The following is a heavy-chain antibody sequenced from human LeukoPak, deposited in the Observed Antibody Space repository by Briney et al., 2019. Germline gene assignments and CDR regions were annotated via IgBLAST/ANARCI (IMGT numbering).Heavy chain of an antibody. D-gene: IGHD3-3*01. Sequence: SETLSLTCAVSGGSISSGGYSWSWIRQPPGKGLEWIGYIHHSGSTYYNPSLKSRVTISVDRSKNQFSLKLSYVTAADTAVYYCARGARSHFDYWGQGTLVTVSS. CDR1: GGSISSGGYS. CDR2: IHHSGST. V-gene: IGHV4-30-2*01. J-gene: IGHJ4*02. CDR3: ARGARSHFDY.